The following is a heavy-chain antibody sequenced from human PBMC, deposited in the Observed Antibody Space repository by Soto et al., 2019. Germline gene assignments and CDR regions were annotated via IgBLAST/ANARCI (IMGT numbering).Heavy chain of an antibody. CDR3: ARRLDYCESNPSRADDSFEI. CDR1: GGTFSTHT. J-gene: IGHJ3*02. V-gene: IGHV1-69*13. Sequence: ASVKVSCKASGGTFSTHTISWVRQAPGQGLEWMGRIIPIFGTAKYAQNFQGRVTITAEESTNTSYMELGSLRSEDTAVYFCARRLDYCESNPSRADDSFEIWGQGTMVTVSS. CDR2: IIPIFGTA. D-gene: IGHD2-21*01.